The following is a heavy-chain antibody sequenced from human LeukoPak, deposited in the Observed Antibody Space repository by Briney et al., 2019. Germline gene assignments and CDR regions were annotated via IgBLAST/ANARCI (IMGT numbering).Heavy chain of an antibody. CDR1: GFLFGGHA. Sequence: GGSLRLSCAASGFLFGGHAMMWVRQAPGKGLECVSSISSSATYINYADSVKGRFTISRDNVKNSLFLDMTSLRVKDAAVYYCARAAIRVDFFDSWGQGTLVTVSS. V-gene: IGHV3-21*06. J-gene: IGHJ4*02. CDR3: ARAAIRVDFFDS. CDR2: ISSSATYI. D-gene: IGHD2-2*01.